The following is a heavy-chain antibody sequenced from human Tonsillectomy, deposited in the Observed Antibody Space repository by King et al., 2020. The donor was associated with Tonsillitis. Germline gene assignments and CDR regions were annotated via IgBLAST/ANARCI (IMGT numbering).Heavy chain of an antibody. CDR3: ANRFVLGTSSFDY. D-gene: IGHD3-16*01. Sequence: VQLVESGGGLVQPGGSLRLSCAASGFTFSNYAMSWVRQAPVKGLEWVSGISESGGSQYYAASGKGRFTISRDNSKSTLYLQMNGLRAADTAVYYCANRFVLGTSSFDYWRQGTLVTVSS. V-gene: IGHV3-23*04. CDR1: GFTFSNYA. CDR2: ISESGGSQ. J-gene: IGHJ4*02.